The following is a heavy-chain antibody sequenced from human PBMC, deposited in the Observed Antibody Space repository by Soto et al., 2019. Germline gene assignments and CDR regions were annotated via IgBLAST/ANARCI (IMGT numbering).Heavy chain of an antibody. J-gene: IGHJ4*02. D-gene: IGHD3-22*01. CDR3: NTDLRYYDSSGYYYYFDY. CDR2: IKSKTDGGTT. CDR1: GFTFSNAW. Sequence: PLGSLRLSCAASGFTFSNAWMSWVRQAPGKWLEWVGRIKSKTDGGTTDYAAPVKGRFTISRDDSKNTLYLQMNSLKTGDTAVYYCNTDLRYYDSSGYYYYFDYWGQGTLVTVSS. V-gene: IGHV3-15*01.